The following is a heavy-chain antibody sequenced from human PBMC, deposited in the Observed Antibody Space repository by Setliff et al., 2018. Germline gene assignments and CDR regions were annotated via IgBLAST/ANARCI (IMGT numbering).Heavy chain of an antibody. V-gene: IGHV1-69*08. CDR3: ARDSI. Sequence: SVKVSCKASGGTFSSYTISWVRQAPGQGLEWMGRISPILGKANYAQKYQGKVTITADESTNTTYMELRTLTSEDTAVYYCARDSIWGQGTLVTVSS. J-gene: IGHJ4*02. D-gene: IGHD3-3*02. CDR1: GGTFSSYT. CDR2: ISPILGKA.